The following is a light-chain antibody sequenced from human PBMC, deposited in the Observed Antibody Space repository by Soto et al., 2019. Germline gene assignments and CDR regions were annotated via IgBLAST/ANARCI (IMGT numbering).Light chain of an antibody. CDR1: SSDVGAYNY. J-gene: IGLJ3*02. V-gene: IGLV2-14*01. CDR3: KSYTSSSARV. CDR2: EAS. Sequence: QSALTQPASVSGSPGQSITISCTGTSSDVGAYNYVSWYQQHPGKAPKLIIYEASNRPSGVSNRFSGSKSANTASLTIAGLQAEDEADYYCKSYTSSSARVFGGRTKLTVL.